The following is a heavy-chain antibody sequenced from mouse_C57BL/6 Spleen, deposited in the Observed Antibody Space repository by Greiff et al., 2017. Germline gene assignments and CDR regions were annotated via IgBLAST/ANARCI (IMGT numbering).Heavy chain of an antibody. V-gene: IGHV5-17*01. J-gene: IGHJ4*01. CDR3: ARRDAMDY. Sequence: EVKLMESGGGLVKPGGSLKLSCAASGFTFSDYEMHWVRQAPEKGLEWVAYISSGSSTICYADTVKGRFTISRDHAKNTLFLQMTSLRAEDTDMYYCARRDAMDYWGQGTSVTVSS. CDR1: GFTFSDYE. CDR2: ISSGSSTI.